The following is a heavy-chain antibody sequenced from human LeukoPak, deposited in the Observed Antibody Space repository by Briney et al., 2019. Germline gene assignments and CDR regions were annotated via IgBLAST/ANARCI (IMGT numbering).Heavy chain of an antibody. Sequence: PGGSLRLSCAASGFTFRNYAMHWVRQAPGKGLEWVAVISSDENNKYYADSVRGRFTISRDNSKNTLYLQMNSLTAENTAVYFCARDGEGYFDYFDVWGKGTTVTVSS. D-gene: IGHD3-10*01. CDR3: ARDGEGYFDYFDV. V-gene: IGHV3-30*04. CDR2: ISSDENNK. CDR1: GFTFRNYA. J-gene: IGHJ6*03.